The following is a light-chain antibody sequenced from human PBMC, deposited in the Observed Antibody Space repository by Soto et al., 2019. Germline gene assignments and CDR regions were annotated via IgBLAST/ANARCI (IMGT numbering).Light chain of an antibody. CDR2: GAS. V-gene: IGKV3-15*01. CDR3: QQYNNWPPWT. J-gene: IGKJ1*01. Sequence: EIVMTQSPATLSVSPGERATLSCRASQSVSSNLAWYQQKPGQAPRLLIDGASTRATGIPARFSGSGSGAEFTLNTSNMRSEDFAVYYCQQYNNWPPWTFGQGTKVEIK. CDR1: QSVSSN.